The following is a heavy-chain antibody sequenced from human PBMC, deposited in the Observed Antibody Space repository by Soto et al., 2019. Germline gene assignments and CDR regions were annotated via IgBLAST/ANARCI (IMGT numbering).Heavy chain of an antibody. CDR3: ARHSNQLLGFDY. V-gene: IGHV5-10-1*01. CDR1: GYSFPSYS. J-gene: IGHJ4*02. D-gene: IGHD2-2*01. Sequence: GVSLKISCTASGYSFPSYSISWVRQMPGKGLEWMGRIDPSDSYTNYSPSFQGHVTISADKSISTAYLQWSSLKASDTAMYYCARHSNQLLGFDYWGQGTLVTVSS. CDR2: IDPSDSYT.